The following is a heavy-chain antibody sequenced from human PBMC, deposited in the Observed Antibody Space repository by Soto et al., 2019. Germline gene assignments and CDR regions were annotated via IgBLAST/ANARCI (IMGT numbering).Heavy chain of an antibody. CDR3: ARGYCSGGSCYPYYYYYYMDV. D-gene: IGHD2-15*01. CDR2: INHSGST. CDR1: GGSFSGYY. V-gene: IGHV4-34*01. J-gene: IGHJ6*03. Sequence: SETLSLTCAVYGGSFSGYYWSWIRQPPGKGLEWIGEINHSGSTNYNPSLKSRVTISVDTSKNQFSLKLSSVTAADTAVYYCARGYCSGGSCYPYYYYYYMDVWGKGTTVT.